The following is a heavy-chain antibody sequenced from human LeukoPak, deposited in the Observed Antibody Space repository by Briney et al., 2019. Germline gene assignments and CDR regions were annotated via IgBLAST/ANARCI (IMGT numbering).Heavy chain of an antibody. D-gene: IGHD1-20*01. CDR3: ARDAVVITGTTFSYYYYYMDV. CDR2: FYFTGST. J-gene: IGHJ6*03. Sequence: SETLSLTCTDSGGSIGSYYWHWIRQPPGKGLEWIGYFYFTGSTNYNPSLKSRVTISVDTSKNHFSLQLSSVTAADTAVYYCARDAVVITGTTFSYYYYYMDVWGKGTTVTVSS. V-gene: IGHV4-59*12. CDR1: GGSIGSYY.